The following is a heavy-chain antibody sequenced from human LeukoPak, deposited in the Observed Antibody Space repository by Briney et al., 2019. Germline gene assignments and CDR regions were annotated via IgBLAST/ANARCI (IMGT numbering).Heavy chain of an antibody. V-gene: IGHV4-59*01. D-gene: IGHD7-27*01. CDR3: ARLGSDFDY. J-gene: IGHJ4*02. CDR1: GGSISSYY. CDR2: IYYSGST. Sequence: SETLSLTCTVSGGSISSYYWSWIRQPPGKGLEWIGYIYYSGSTNYNPSLKSRVTISVDTSKNQFSLKLSSVTAADTAVYYCARLGSDFDYWGQGTLVTVSS.